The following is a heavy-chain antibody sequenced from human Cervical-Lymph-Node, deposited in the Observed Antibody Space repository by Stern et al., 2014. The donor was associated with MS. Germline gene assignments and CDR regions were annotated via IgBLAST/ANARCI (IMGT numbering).Heavy chain of an antibody. CDR3: ASANCSSTSCPNWFDP. J-gene: IGHJ5*02. Sequence: VHLVESGPGLVKPSQTLSLTCTVSGGSISSGDYYWSWIRQPPGKGLEWIGYIYYSGSTYYNPSLNSRVTISVDTSKTQFSLKLSSVTAADTAVYYCASANCSSTSCPNWFDPWGQGTLVTVSS. D-gene: IGHD2-2*01. V-gene: IGHV4-30-4*01. CDR1: GGSISSGDYY. CDR2: IYYSGST.